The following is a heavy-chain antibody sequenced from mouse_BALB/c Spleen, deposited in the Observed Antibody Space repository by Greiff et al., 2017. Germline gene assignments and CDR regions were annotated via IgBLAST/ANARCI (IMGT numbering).Heavy chain of an antibody. CDR3: ARRQPYYAMDY. J-gene: IGHJ4*01. V-gene: IGHV4-1*02. D-gene: IGHD3-2*01. CDR1: GFDFSRYW. Sequence: EVKLVESGGGLVQPGGSLKLSCAASGFDFSRYWMSWVRQAPGKGLEWIGEINPDSSTINYTPSLKDKFIISRDNAKNTLYLQMSKVRSEDTALYYCARRQPYYAMDYWGQGTSVTVSS. CDR2: INPDSSTI.